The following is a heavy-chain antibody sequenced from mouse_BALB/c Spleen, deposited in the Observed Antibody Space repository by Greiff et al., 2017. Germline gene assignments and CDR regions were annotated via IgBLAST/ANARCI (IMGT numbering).Heavy chain of an antibody. CDR3: ARRGSYGSSYDYFDY. V-gene: IGHV5-9-1*01. J-gene: IGHJ2*01. D-gene: IGHD1-1*01. CDR1: GFTFSSYA. CDR2: ISSGGSYT. Sequence: EVMLVESGGGLVKPGGSLKLSCAASGFTFSSYAMSWVRQTPEKRLEWVATISSGGSYTYYPDSVKGRFTISRDNAKNTLYLQMSSLRSEDTAMYYCARRGSYGSSYDYFDYWGQGTTLTVSS.